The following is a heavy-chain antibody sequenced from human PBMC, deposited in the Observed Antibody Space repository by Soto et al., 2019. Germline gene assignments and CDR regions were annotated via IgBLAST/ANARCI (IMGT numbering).Heavy chain of an antibody. CDR1: GYTFSSYG. J-gene: IGHJ3*02. D-gene: IGHD1-26*01. V-gene: IGHV1-18*01. CDR3: ARGLAKWAPGAFDI. Sequence: ASVKVSCKASGYTFSSYGLSWVRQAPGQGLEWMGWISTDTGHTSYAQNLQGRVTMTTDTSTSTAYMEVRSLRSDDTAVYYCARGLAKWAPGAFDIWGQGTVVTVSS. CDR2: ISTDTGHT.